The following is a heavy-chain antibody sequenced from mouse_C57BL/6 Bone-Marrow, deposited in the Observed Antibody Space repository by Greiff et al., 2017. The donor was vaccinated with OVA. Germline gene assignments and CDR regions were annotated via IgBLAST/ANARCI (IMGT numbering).Heavy chain of an antibody. D-gene: IGHD1-1*01. V-gene: IGHV1-69*01. J-gene: IGHJ3*01. CDR2: IDPSDSYT. CDR1: GYTFTSYW. CDR3: ARGDYYGSRTEFAY. Sequence: QVQLQQSGAELVMPGASVKLSCKASGYTFTSYWMHWVKQRPGQGLEWIGEIDPSDSYTNYNQKFKGKSTLTVDKSSSTAYMQLSSLTSEDSAVYYCARGDYYGSRTEFAYWGQGTLVTVSA.